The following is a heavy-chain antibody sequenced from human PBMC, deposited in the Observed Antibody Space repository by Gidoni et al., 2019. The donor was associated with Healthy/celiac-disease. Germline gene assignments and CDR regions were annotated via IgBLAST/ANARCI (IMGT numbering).Heavy chain of an antibody. V-gene: IGHV3-23*01. D-gene: IGHD3-10*01. Sequence: EVQLLESGGGLVQPGGSLRLSCEASGFSVSSYAMRWVRQAPGTGLEWVSAISGRCGSTCYADSVKGRFTIARDNSKNTLYLKMNSRRAEDTAVDYCAKDSGARWFGEAGGYWGQGTLVTVSS. CDR3: AKDSGARWFGEAGGY. CDR2: ISGRCGST. J-gene: IGHJ4*02. CDR1: GFSVSSYA.